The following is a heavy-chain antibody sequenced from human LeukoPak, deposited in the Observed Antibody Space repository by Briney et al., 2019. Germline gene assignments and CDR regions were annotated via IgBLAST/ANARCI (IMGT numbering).Heavy chain of an antibody. D-gene: IGHD5-12*01. CDR2: ISAYNGNT. CDR1: GYTFTSYG. CDR3: ARDLRDIVATRKIDY. Sequence: ASVEVSCKASGYTFTSYGISWVRQAPGQGLEWMGWISAYNGNTNYAQKLQGRVTMTTDTSTSTAYMELRSLRSDDTAVYYCARDLRDIVATRKIDYWGQGTLVTVSS. J-gene: IGHJ4*02. V-gene: IGHV1-18*01.